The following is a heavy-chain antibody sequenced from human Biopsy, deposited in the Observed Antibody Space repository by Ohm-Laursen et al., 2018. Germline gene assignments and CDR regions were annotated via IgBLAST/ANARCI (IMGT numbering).Heavy chain of an antibody. CDR2: ISASGNHI. CDR1: GFTFSGFS. CDR3: ARDGEAKYCKHGVCPSDF. V-gene: IGHV3-21*01. J-gene: IGHJ4*02. Sequence: SLRLSCAASGFTFSGFSMNWVRQAPGKGLEWVSSISASGNHIYYTDSVKGRPTVSRDNGKNSVYLQMNSLRVEDTAVYYCARDGEAKYCKHGVCPSDFWGQGTLVTVSS. D-gene: IGHD2-8*01.